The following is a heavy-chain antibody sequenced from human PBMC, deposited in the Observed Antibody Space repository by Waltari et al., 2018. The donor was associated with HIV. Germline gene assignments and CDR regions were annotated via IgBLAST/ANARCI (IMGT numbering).Heavy chain of an antibody. D-gene: IGHD4-4*01. V-gene: IGHV1-46*03. CDR1: GYSFSNFY. J-gene: IGHJ4*02. Sequence: VHLLQSGPEMRKPGASVTVSCKTSGYSFSNFYIHWVRQAPGQGLVWVGVVNANGGGKVYSEAFPTRLTLTADTSTNTAYLQLTDLTPADAATYFWGRGTTDYINYWGQGSLVTVSS. CDR3: GRGTTDYINY. CDR2: VNANGGGK.